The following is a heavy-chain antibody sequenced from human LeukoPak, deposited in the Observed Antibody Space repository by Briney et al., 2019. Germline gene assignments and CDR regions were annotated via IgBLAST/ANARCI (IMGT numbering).Heavy chain of an antibody. J-gene: IGHJ5*02. CDR1: GDSVSSNSAA. D-gene: IGHD6-13*01. CDR3: AREVDRAAAGIWFDP. V-gene: IGHV6-1*01. CDR2: TYYRSKGYN. Sequence: SQTLSLTCAISGDSVSSNSAAWNWIRQSPSRGLEWLGRTYYRSKGYNDYAVSVKSRITINPDTSKNPFSLQLNSVTPEYTAVYYCAREVDRAAAGIWFDPWGQGTLVTVSS.